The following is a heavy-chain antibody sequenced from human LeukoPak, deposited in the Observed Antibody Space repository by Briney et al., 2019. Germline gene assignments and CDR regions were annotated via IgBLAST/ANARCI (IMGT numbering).Heavy chain of an antibody. CDR1: GGSISSYY. J-gene: IGHJ5*02. Sequence: SETLSLTCTVSGGSISSYYWSWIRQPPGKGLEWIGYIYYSGSTYYNPSLKSRVTISVDTSKNQFSLKLSSVTAADTAVYYCARDVIAVAGGWFDPWGQGTLVTVSS. V-gene: IGHV4-59*12. D-gene: IGHD6-19*01. CDR2: IYYSGST. CDR3: ARDVIAVAGGWFDP.